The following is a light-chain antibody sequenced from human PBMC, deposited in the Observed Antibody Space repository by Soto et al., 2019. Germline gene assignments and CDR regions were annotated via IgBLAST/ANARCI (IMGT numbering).Light chain of an antibody. J-gene: IGKJ2*01. CDR2: DAS. V-gene: IGKV3-11*01. CDR3: QQRSNWPLST. CDR1: QSVSSY. Sequence: EIVLTQSPATLSLSPGERATLSCRASQSVSSYLAWYQQKPGQAPRLLIYDASNMATGIPARFSGSGSGTDFSPTISSLEPEDYAVYYCQQRSNWPLSTFGQGTKLEIK.